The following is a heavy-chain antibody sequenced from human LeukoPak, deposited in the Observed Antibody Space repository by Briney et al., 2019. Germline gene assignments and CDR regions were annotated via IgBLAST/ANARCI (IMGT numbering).Heavy chain of an antibody. V-gene: IGHV3-7*01. CDR2: IKQDGSEK. CDR1: GFTFSSYW. D-gene: IGHD3-3*01. J-gene: IGHJ6*02. Sequence: GGSLRLSCAASGFTFSSYWMSWVRQAPGKGLEWVANIKQDGSEKYYVDSVKGRFTISRDNAKNSLYLQMNSLRAEDTAVYYCARDPTFWSGYYGTYYYYGMDVWGQGTMVTVSS. CDR3: ARDPTFWSGYYGTYYYYGMDV.